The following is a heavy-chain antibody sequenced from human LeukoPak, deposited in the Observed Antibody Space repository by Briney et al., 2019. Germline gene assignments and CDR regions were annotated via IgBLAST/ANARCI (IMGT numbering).Heavy chain of an antibody. CDR3: ARGIPQIKNLCRGWIRFDY. CDR1: GGSFSGYY. D-gene: IGHD6-19*01. J-gene: IGHJ4*02. Sequence: SETLSLTCAVYGGSFSGYYWSWIRQPPGKGLEWIGEINHSGSTNYNPSLKSRVTISVDTSKNQFSLKLSSVTAADTAVYYCARGIPQIKNLCRGWIRFDYWGQGTLVTVSS. V-gene: IGHV4-34*01. CDR2: INHSGST.